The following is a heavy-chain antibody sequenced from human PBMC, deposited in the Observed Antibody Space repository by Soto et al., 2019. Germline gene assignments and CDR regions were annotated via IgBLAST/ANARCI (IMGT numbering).Heavy chain of an antibody. J-gene: IGHJ4*02. CDR1: GFTFSSYA. D-gene: IGHD2-2*01. V-gene: IGHV3-23*01. CDR2: ISGSGGST. CDR3: AKDIIWGYCSSTSCDDDY. Sequence: GGSLRLSCAASGFTFSSYAMSWVRQAPGKGLEWVSAISGSGGSTYYADSVKGRFTISRDNSKNTLYLQMNSLRAEDTAVYYCAKDIIWGYCSSTSCDDDYRGQGTLVTVSS.